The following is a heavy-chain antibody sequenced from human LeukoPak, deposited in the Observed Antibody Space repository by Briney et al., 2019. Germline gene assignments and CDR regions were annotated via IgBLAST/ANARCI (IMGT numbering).Heavy chain of an antibody. CDR1: GGSISSYY. Sequence: SETPFLTCTVSGGSISSYYWSWIRQPPGKGLEWIGYIYYSGSTNYNPSLKSRVTISVDTSKNQFTLKLSSVTAADTAVYYCARDRTGTYDYWGQGTLVTVSS. D-gene: IGHD1-1*01. CDR3: ARDRTGTYDY. CDR2: IYYSGST. J-gene: IGHJ4*02. V-gene: IGHV4-59*01.